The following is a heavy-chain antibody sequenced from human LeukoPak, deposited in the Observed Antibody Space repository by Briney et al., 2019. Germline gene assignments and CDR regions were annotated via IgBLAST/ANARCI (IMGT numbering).Heavy chain of an antibody. CDR1: GGSISSSSYY. D-gene: IGHD6-19*01. J-gene: IGHJ4*02. V-gene: IGHV4-39*01. CDR3: ARIAVAGSY. Sequence: SEALSLTCIVSGGSISSSSYYWGWIRQPPGKGLEWIGSIYYSGSTYYNPSLKSRVTISVDTSKNQFSLKLSSVTAADTAVYYCARIAVAGSYWGQGTLVTVSS. CDR2: IYYSGST.